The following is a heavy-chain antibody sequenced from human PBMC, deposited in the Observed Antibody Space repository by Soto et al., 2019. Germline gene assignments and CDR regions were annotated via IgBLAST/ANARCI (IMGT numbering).Heavy chain of an antibody. J-gene: IGHJ5*02. CDR2: INPYSGGA. V-gene: IGHV1-2*02. D-gene: IGHD3-10*01. Sequence: ASGKFSCKASGYTFTGYFMHWVRQAPGQGLEWMGWINPYSGGADYAQSFQGRVTMTRDTSISTVYMELSRLRFDDTAVYYCARVIRGAYYNSPLDTWGQGTVVPVSS. CDR3: ARVIRGAYYNSPLDT. CDR1: GYTFTGYF.